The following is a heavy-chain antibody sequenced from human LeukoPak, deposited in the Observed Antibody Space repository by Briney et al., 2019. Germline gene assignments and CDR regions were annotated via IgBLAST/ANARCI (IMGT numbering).Heavy chain of an antibody. CDR1: GFTFSSYE. CDR3: ARGGTQLTGDSSDAFDI. Sequence: GGSLRLSCAASGFTFSSYEMNWVRQAPGKGLEWVSYISSSGSTIYYADSVKGRFTISRDNAKNSLYLQMNSLRAEDTAVYYCARGGTQLTGDSSDAFDIWGQGTMVTVSS. J-gene: IGHJ3*02. CDR2: ISSSGSTI. V-gene: IGHV3-48*03. D-gene: IGHD7-27*01.